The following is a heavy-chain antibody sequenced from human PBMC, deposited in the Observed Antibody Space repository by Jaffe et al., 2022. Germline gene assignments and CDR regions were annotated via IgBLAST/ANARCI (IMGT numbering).Heavy chain of an antibody. V-gene: IGHV2-26*01. CDR3: ARIRQHPHDFWSGYNYAFDI. CDR2: IFSNDEK. CDR1: GFSLSNARMG. Sequence: QVTLKESGPVLVKPTETLTLTCTVSGFSLSNARMGVSWIRQPPGKALEWLAHIFSNDEKSYSTSLKSRLTISKDTSKSQVVLTMTNMDPVDTATYYCARIRQHPHDFWSGYNYAFDIWGQGTMVTVSS. J-gene: IGHJ3*02. D-gene: IGHD3-3*01.